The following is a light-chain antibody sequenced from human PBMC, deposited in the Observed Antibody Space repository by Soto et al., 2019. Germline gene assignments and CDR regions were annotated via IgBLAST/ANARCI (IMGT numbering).Light chain of an antibody. V-gene: IGKV3-20*01. CDR1: QSVSSSY. CDR3: QDYGVSRT. J-gene: IGKJ1*01. Sequence: ENVLTQSPGTLSFSPGESATLSCRASQSVSSSYLAWYQQKPGQAPRLLIYGASTRSTGIPDRFRGSGSGTDFSLTISRLEPEDFAVYYCQDYGVSRTFGQGTKVEIK. CDR2: GAS.